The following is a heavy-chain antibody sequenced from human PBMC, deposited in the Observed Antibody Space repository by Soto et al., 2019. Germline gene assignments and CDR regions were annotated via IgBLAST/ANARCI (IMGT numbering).Heavy chain of an antibody. D-gene: IGHD2-8*01. CDR2: ISGSGGST. CDR1: GFTFSSYA. CDR3: EALGYCTNGVCPYYYYGRDV. V-gene: IGHV3-23*01. J-gene: IGHJ6*02. Sequence: GGYLRLSCAASGFTFSSYAMSWVRQAPGKGLEWVSAISGSGGSTYYADSVKGRFTISRDNSKNTLYLQMNSLRAEDTAVYYCEALGYCTNGVCPYYYYGRDVWGHVSTATVSS.